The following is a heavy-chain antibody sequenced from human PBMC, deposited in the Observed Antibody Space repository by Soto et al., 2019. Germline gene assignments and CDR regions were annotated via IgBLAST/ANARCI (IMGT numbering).Heavy chain of an antibody. J-gene: IGHJ6*03. CDR3: AKHDRGFSSGGGVGTNYYDYMDV. V-gene: IGHV3-23*01. CDR1: GFTFSSYA. Sequence: GGSLRLSCAASGFTFSSYAMTWVRQAPGKGLEWVAEGSSSSDSTYYAESVKGRFTISRDNSKNTLYLQMNSLKSEDTTIYNSAKHDRGFSSGGGVGTNYYDYMDVWGKGTTVTVSS. CDR2: GSSSSDST. D-gene: IGHD3-3*01.